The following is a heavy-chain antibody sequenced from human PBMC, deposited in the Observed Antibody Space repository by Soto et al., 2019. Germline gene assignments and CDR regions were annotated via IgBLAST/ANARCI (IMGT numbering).Heavy chain of an antibody. Sequence: QITLKESGPTLVKPTQTLTLTCTFSGFSLSTTGVGVSWIRQPPGKALEWLALIYWHDDKRYSPSLKSRLTTPKDTSKTQGALTMPNMDPVDTATYYGAHRGGPTVGLYYFASWGQGALVTFSS. J-gene: IGHJ4*02. V-gene: IGHV2-5*01. CDR2: IYWHDDK. CDR1: GFSLSTTGVG. CDR3: AHRGGPTVGLYYFAS. D-gene: IGHD3-16*01.